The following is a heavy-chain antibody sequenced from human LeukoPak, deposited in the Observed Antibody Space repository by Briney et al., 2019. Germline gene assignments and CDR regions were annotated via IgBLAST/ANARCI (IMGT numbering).Heavy chain of an antibody. D-gene: IGHD6-13*01. CDR2: ISAYNGNT. J-gene: IGHJ5*02. Sequence: GASVKVSCKASGYTVTSYGISWVRQAPGQGLEWMGWISAYNGNTNYAQKLQGRVTMTTDTSTSTAYMELRSLRSDDTAVYYCARDRQYSISWYWSEWFDPWGQGTLVTVSS. CDR3: ARDRQYSISWYWSEWFDP. V-gene: IGHV1-18*04. CDR1: GYTVTSYG.